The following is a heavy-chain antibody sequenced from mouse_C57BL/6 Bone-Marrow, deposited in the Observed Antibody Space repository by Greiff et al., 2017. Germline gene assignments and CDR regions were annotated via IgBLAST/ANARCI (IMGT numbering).Heavy chain of an antibody. CDR2: INPGSGGT. Sequence: QVQLQQPGAELVRPGTSVKVSCKASGYAFTNYLIEWVKQRPGQGLEWIGVINPGSGGTNYNEKFKGKATLTADKSSSTAYMQLSSLTSEDSAVYFCARSRTANCFFDYWGQGTTLTVSS. CDR1: GYAFTNYL. V-gene: IGHV1-54*01. J-gene: IGHJ2*01. D-gene: IGHD3-3*01. CDR3: ARSRTANCFFDY.